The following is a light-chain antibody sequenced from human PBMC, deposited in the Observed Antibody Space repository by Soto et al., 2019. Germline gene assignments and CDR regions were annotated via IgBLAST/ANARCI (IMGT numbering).Light chain of an antibody. J-gene: IGLJ1*01. V-gene: IGLV2-14*01. CDR3: KSYAGSNTYV. Sequence: QSVLTQPASVSGSPGQSITISCTGTSSDIGDYDYVSWYQHLPGKAPKLLIFDVTHRPSGVSDRFSGSKSGNTASLTISGVRPEDEADYFCKSYAGSNTYVFGSGTKVTVL. CDR1: SSDIGDYDY. CDR2: DVT.